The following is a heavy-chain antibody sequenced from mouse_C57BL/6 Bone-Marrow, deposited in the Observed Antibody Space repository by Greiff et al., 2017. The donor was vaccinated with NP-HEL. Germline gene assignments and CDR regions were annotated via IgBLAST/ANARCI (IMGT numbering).Heavy chain of an antibody. J-gene: IGHJ3*01. V-gene: IGHV7-3*01. CDR2: IRNKANGYTT. CDR1: GFTFTDYY. Sequence: EVQLVESGGGLVQPGGSLSLSCAASGFTFTDYYMSWVRQPPGKALEWLGFIRNKANGYTTEYSASVKGRFTISRDNSQSILYLQMNALRAEDSATYYCARIGGTLAWFAYWGQGTLVTVSA. D-gene: IGHD2-14*01. CDR3: ARIGGTLAWFAY.